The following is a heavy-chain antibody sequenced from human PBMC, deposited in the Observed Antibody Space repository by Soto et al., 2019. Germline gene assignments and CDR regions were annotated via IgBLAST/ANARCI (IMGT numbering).Heavy chain of an antibody. CDR1: GYTFTSYY. J-gene: IGHJ6*02. CDR3: ARESLYDSSGYYYYYGMDV. V-gene: IGHV1-46*01. D-gene: IGHD3-22*01. CDR2: INPSGGST. Sequence: GASVKVSCKASGYTFTSYYMHWVRQAPGQGLEWMGIINPSGGSTSYAQKFQGRVTMTRDTSTSTVYMELSSLRSEDTAVYYCARESLYDSSGYYYYYGMDVWGQGTTVTVSS.